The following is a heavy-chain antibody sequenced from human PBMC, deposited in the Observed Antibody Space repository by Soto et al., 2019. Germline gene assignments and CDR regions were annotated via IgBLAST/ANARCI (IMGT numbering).Heavy chain of an antibody. CDR2: IDPSDSYT. CDR1: GYSFTSYW. D-gene: IGHD2-2*01. CDR3: ARHDIVVVPAAPAPVYWFDP. Sequence: GESLKISCKGSGYSFTSYWISWLRQMPGKGLEWMGRIDPSDSYTNYSPSFQGHVTISADKSISTAYLQWSSLKASDTAMYYCARHDIVVVPAAPAPVYWFDPWGQGTLVTVSS. J-gene: IGHJ5*02. V-gene: IGHV5-10-1*01.